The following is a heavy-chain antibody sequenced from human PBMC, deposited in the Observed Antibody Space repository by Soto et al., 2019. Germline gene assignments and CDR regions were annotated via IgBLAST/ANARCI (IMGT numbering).Heavy chain of an antibody. CDR2: INAGNGNT. CDR1: GYTFTSYA. J-gene: IGHJ4*02. Sequence: ASVKVSCKASGYTFTSYAMHWVRQAPGQRLEWMGWINAGNGNTKYSQKFQGRVTITRDTSASTAYMELSSLRSEGTAVYYCARARGSYVVYYFDYWGQGTLVTVSS. V-gene: IGHV1-3*01. D-gene: IGHD1-26*01. CDR3: ARARGSYVVYYFDY.